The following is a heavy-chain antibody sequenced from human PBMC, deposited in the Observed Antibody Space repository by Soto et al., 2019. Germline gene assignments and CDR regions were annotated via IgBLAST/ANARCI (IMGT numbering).Heavy chain of an antibody. CDR1: GGTLNKHA. D-gene: IGHD6-13*01. CDR3: ARGGTSGWLKGAYDV. V-gene: IGHV1-69*01. J-gene: IGHJ3*01. Sequence: QVQLVQSGAEVKKPGSSVKVSCKASGGTLNKHAITWVRRAPGPGLEWLGGIIPMFGIPNYPQKFQGRVTITADDSTNTSHMELHSLTSDDTAVYYCARGGTSGWLKGAYDVWGQGTMVTVSS. CDR2: IIPMFGIP.